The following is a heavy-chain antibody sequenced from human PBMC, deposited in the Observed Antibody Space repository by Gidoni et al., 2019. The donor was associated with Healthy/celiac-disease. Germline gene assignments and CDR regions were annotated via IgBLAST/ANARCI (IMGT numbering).Heavy chain of an antibody. D-gene: IGHD5-18*01. V-gene: IGHV1-24*01. CDR1: GSTLTELS. Sequence: QVQLVQSGAEVKKPGASVKVSCKVSGSTLTELSMHWVRQAPGKGLEWMGGFDPEDGETIYAQKFQGRVTMTEDTSTDTAYMELSSLRSEDTAVYYCATSGGIQLWLRHGGNSKYGMDVWGQGTTVTVSS. CDR3: ATSGGIQLWLRHGGNSKYGMDV. J-gene: IGHJ6*02. CDR2: FDPEDGET.